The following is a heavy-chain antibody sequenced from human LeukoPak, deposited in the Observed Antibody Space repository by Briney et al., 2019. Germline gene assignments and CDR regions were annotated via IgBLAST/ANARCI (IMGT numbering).Heavy chain of an antibody. CDR2: INLNSGDT. J-gene: IGHJ6*02. Sequence: ASVKVSCKASGYTFTGYHMHWVRQAPGQGLEWMGWINLNSGDTDYARKFQGRVTMTRDTSISSAYMELSRLRSDDTAVYYCARVLGRSCSRFTCYEGDLHYYGMDVWGQGTTVTVSS. CDR3: ARVLGRSCSRFTCYEGDLHYYGMDV. V-gene: IGHV1-2*02. CDR1: GYTFTGYH. D-gene: IGHD2-2*01.